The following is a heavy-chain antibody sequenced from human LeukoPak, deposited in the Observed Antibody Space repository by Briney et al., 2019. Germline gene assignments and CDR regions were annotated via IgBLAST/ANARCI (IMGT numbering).Heavy chain of an antibody. Sequence: SETLSLTCTVSGGSISSSSYFWGWIRQPPGKGLEWIASIHYTGDMYFNPSLKSRVTISIDTSNKQFSLKLSSVTAADTAVYYCARSFGGYYFHYYMDVWGKGTTVTISS. D-gene: IGHD3-16*01. CDR1: GGSISSSSYF. J-gene: IGHJ6*03. CDR3: ARSFGGYYFHYYMDV. V-gene: IGHV4-39*01. CDR2: IHYTGDM.